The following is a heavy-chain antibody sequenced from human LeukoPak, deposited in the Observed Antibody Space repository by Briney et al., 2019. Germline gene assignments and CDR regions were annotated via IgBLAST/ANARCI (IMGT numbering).Heavy chain of an antibody. CDR2: IHPGTGDT. CDR1: GYSFRDHH. V-gene: IGHV1-2*02. CDR3: SSHYGPEPV. D-gene: IGHD3-10*01. Sequence: ASVRVSCKALGYSFRDHHVIWVRQAPGQGLEWMGWIHPGTGDTKFGQNFQGRLTMIWDTSITTAYMDLIELTSDDTAVYYCSSHYGPEPVWGQGTLVTASS. J-gene: IGHJ4*02.